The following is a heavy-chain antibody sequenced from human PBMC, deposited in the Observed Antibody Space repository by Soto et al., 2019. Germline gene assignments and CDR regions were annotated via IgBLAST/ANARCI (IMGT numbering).Heavy chain of an antibody. V-gene: IGHV2-5*02. J-gene: IGHJ5*01. D-gene: IGHD4-4*01. CDR3: AHSPPREYSNYAWFDS. Sequence: ESGPTLVNPAQTLTLTCTFSGFSLSTTGVAVGWIRQPPGKALEWLANIYWDDDKRYSPSLKSRLTITKDTSKSQVVLRMTNMDPVDTATYYCAHSPPREYSNYAWFDSWGQGTLVTVSS. CDR2: IYWDDDK. CDR1: GFSLSTTGVA.